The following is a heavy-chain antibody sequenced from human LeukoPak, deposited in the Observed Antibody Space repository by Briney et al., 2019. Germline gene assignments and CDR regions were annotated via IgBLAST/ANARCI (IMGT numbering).Heavy chain of an antibody. CDR2: IIPIFGIA. V-gene: IGHV1-69*04. D-gene: IGHD2-21*02. CDR3: ARVGKYCGGDCYSWFDY. CDR1: GGTLSSYA. Sequence: GASVKVSCKASGGTLSSYAISWVRQAPGQGLEWMGRIIPIFGIANYAQKFQGRVTITADKSTSTAHMELSSLRSEDTAVYYCARVGKYCGGDCYSWFDYWGQGTLVTVSS. J-gene: IGHJ4*02.